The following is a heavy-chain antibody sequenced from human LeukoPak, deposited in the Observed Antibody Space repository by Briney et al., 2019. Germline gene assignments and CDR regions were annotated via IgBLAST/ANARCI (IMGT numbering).Heavy chain of an antibody. V-gene: IGHV4-31*03. CDR2: IYYSGST. CDR3: ARDRVDWGAFDI. CDR1: GGSISSGDYY. D-gene: IGHD3-16*01. J-gene: IGHJ3*02. Sequence: SETLSLTCTVSGGSISSGDYYWSWIRQHPGKGLEWIGYIYYSGSTYYNPSLKSRVTISVDTSKNQFSLKLSSVTAADTAVYYCARDRVDWGAFDIWGQGTMVTVSS.